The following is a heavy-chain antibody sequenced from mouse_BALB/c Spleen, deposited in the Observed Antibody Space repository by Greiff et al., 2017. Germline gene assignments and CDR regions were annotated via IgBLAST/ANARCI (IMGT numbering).Heavy chain of an antibody. CDR3: ARGGGSSYYAMDY. D-gene: IGHD1-1*01. CDR1: GYAFSSSW. CDR2: IYPGDGDT. J-gene: IGHJ4*01. Sequence: VQLQQSGPELVKPGASVKISCKASGYAFSSSWMNWVKQRPGQGLEWIGRIYPGDGDTNYNGKFKGKATLTADKSSSTAYMQLSSLTSVDSAVYFCARGGGSSYYAMDYWGQGTSVTVSS. V-gene: IGHV1-82*01.